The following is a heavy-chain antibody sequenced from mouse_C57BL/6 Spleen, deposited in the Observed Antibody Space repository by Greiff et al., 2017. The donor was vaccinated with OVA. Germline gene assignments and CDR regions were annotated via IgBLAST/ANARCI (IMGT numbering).Heavy chain of an antibody. D-gene: IGHD1-1*01. V-gene: IGHV1-81*01. CDR2: IYPRSGNT. CDR1: GYTFTSYG. J-gene: IGHJ1*03. CDR3: ARRGITTVHWYFDV. Sequence: VQLVESGAELARPGASVKLSCKASGYTFTSYGISWVKQRTGQGLEWIGEIYPRSGNTYYHEKFKGKATLTADKSSSTAYMELRSLTSEDSAVYFCARRGITTVHWYFDVWGTGTTVTVSS.